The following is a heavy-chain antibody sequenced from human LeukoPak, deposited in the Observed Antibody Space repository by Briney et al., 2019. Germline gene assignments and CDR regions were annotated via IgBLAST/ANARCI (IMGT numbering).Heavy chain of an antibody. Sequence: GGSLRLSCAASGFTFTNYAMSWVRQTPGKGLEWVAATVGSRPDTYHADSVKGRFTISRDNSKNTLYLQMNSLRAEDTAVYYCARDMGPIAGDYWGQGTLVTVSS. V-gene: IGHV3-23*01. D-gene: IGHD6-13*01. CDR3: ARDMGPIAGDY. J-gene: IGHJ4*02. CDR1: GFTFTNYA. CDR2: TVGSRPDT.